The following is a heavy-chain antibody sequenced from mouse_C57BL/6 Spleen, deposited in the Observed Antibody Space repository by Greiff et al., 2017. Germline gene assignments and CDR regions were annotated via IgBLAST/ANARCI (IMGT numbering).Heavy chain of an antibody. V-gene: IGHV5-15*01. J-gene: IGHJ2*01. CDR3: ARHKDWEGLDY. Sequence: EVQGVESGGGLVQPGGSLKLSCAASGFTFSDYGMAWVRQAPRKGPEWVAFISNLAYSIYYADTVTGRFTISRENAKNTLYLEMSSLRSEDTAMYYCARHKDWEGLDYWGQGTTLTVSS. D-gene: IGHD4-1*01. CDR2: ISNLAYSI. CDR1: GFTFSDYG.